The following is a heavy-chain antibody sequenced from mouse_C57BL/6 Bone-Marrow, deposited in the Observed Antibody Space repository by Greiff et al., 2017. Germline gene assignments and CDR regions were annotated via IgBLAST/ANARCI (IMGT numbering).Heavy chain of an antibody. V-gene: IGHV5-9*01. CDR2: ISGGGGNT. D-gene: IGHD1-1*02. CDR3: ARQRGYGSYWYFDV. CDR1: GFTFSSYT. Sequence: EVKLMESGGGLVKPGGSLKLSCAASGFTFSSYTMSWVRQTPEKRLEWVATISGGGGNTYYPDSVKGRFTISRDHAKNTLYLQMSSLRSEDTALYYCARQRGYGSYWYFDVWGTGTTVTVSS. J-gene: IGHJ1*03.